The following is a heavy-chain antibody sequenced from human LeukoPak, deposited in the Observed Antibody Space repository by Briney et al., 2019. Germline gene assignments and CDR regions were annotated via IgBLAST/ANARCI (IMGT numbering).Heavy chain of an antibody. D-gene: IGHD2-8*01. V-gene: IGHV3-23*01. CDR1: RFIFTNYF. J-gene: IGHJ3*02. Sequence: GGSLRLSCAASRFIFTNYFMSWVRQAPAKGLEWVSSIHGNGGGAYYADSVKGRFTISRDDSMSTLYLQMTSLRAEDSAMYFCAKDHIAGNGVWDAFDIWGQGTVVTVTS. CDR2: IHGNGGGA. CDR3: AKDHIAGNGVWDAFDI.